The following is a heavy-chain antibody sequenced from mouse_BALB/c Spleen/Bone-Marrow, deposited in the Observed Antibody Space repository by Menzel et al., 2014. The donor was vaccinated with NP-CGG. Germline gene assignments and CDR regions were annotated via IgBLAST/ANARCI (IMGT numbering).Heavy chain of an antibody. V-gene: IGHV2-9*02. CDR2: IWAGGST. CDR3: ARGGVRRGNYFDY. J-gene: IGHJ2*01. D-gene: IGHD2-14*01. CDR1: GFSLXSYG. Sequence: QVQLQQSGPGLVAPSQSLSITCTVSGFSLXSYGVHWVRQPPGKGLEWLGVIWAGGSTNYNSALMSRLSISKDNSKSQVFLKMNSLQADDTAMYYCARGGVRRGNYFDYWGQGTTLTVSS.